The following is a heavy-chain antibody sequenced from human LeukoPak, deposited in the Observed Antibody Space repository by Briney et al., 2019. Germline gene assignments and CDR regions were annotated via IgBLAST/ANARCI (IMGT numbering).Heavy chain of an antibody. CDR2: IYSGGST. Sequence: RGSLRLSCAASGITVSSNYMNWVCQAPGKGLEWVSVIYSGGSTFYADSVEGRFTISRDNSNNTLYLQMNSLRAEDTAMYYCAREYYDNSGGEDAFDIWGPGTMVTVSS. D-gene: IGHD3-22*01. J-gene: IGHJ3*02. V-gene: IGHV3-53*01. CDR3: AREYYDNSGGEDAFDI. CDR1: GITVSSNY.